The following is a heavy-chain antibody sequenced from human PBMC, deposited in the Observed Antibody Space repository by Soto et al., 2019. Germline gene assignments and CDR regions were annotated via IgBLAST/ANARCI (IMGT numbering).Heavy chain of an antibody. Sequence: EVQVVESGGGLVQPGGSLRLSCSASGFSFSSYALHWVRQAAGTRLEYVSSIRTNGGGTYYADSVKGRFTISRDNSKNTLYLQMSSLRPEDTAVYYCVIGQVAYWGQGTLVTVSS. CDR3: VIGQVAY. CDR1: GFSFSSYA. J-gene: IGHJ4*02. V-gene: IGHV3-64D*06. CDR2: IRTNGGGT.